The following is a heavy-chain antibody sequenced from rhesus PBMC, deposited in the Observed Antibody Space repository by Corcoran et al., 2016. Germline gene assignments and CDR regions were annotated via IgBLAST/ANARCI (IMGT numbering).Heavy chain of an antibody. D-gene: IGHD1-1*01. CDR3: AREWRYSLYGLES. Sequence: QVQLQESGPGLVKPSETLSLTCAVCGGAIRDRSSWSLLRQPPGKGLEWIGYIYGRCGSNSYNPALKSRVTSSTDPSNNRFSLKLSCVTAADTAVYYGAREWRYSLYGLESWGQGAVVTVSS. CDR2: IYGRCGSN. J-gene: IGHJ6*01. V-gene: IGHV4S7*01. CDR1: GGAIRDRSS.